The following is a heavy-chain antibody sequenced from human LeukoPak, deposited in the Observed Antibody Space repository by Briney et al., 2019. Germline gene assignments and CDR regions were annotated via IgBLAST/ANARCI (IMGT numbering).Heavy chain of an antibody. Sequence: GGSLRLSCAASGITFSDHYMDWVRQAPGKGPDWVALISHDGSYIQYADSVKGRFTISRDNSKNTLYLQLNSLRTEDTAVYYCAGGDYYDRSGYYLYWGQGTLVTVSS. V-gene: IGHV3-30*03. D-gene: IGHD3-22*01. CDR1: GITFSDHY. J-gene: IGHJ4*02. CDR3: AGGDYYDRSGYYLY. CDR2: ISHDGSYI.